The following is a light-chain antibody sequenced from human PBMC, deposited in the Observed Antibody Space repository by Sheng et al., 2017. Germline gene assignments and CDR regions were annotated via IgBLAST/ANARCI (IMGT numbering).Light chain of an antibody. CDR3: QSADTSGTYLV. V-gene: IGLV3-25*03. J-gene: IGLJ2*01. Sequence: SYKVTQPPSVSVSPGQTARITCSGDAFPKQFASWYQQKPGQAPVMLIYKDSEMPSGIPERFSGSNSGTTVTLTITGVQAEDEADYYCQSADTSGTYLVFGGGTKLT. CDR2: KDS. CDR1: AFPKQF.